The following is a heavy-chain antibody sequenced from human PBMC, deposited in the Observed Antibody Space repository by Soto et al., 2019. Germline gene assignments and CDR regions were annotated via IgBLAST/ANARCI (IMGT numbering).Heavy chain of an antibody. Sequence: QVQLVESGGGVVQPGRSLRLSCAVSGFTVSTYGMHWVRQAPGKGLEWVAVISRDGGTKYYADSVKGRFTISRDNSRNTLFLEMNRLRGGDMAVYYCTGEVESGYWGQGTLVTVSS. V-gene: IGHV3-30*03. CDR1: GFTVSTYG. CDR2: ISRDGGTK. D-gene: IGHD2-8*02. J-gene: IGHJ4*02. CDR3: TGEVESGY.